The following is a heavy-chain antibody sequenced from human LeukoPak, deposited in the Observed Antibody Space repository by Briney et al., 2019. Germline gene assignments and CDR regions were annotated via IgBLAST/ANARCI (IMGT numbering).Heavy chain of an antibody. J-gene: IGHJ6*02. CDR2: IYYSGST. V-gene: IGHV4-59*12. CDR1: GGSISSYY. CDR3: ARGQYIYYYYGMDV. Sequence: SETLSLTCTVSGGSISSYYWSWIRQPPGKGLEWIGYIYYSGSTNYNPSLKSRVTISVDRSKNQFSLKLSSVTAADTAVYYCARGQYIYYYYGMDVWGQGTTVTVSS. D-gene: IGHD1-1*01.